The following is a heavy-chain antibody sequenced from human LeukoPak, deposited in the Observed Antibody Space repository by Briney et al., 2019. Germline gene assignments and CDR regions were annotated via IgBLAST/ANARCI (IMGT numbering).Heavy chain of an antibody. V-gene: IGHV1-2*02. CDR2: INPNSAFT. D-gene: IGHD2-2*01. Sequence: GASVKVSCKAFRYTFTGYYIHWVRQAPGQGLEWMGWINPNSAFTSYAQKFQGRVTMTRDTSITTAYMELTRLTSDDTAVYYCARVSSHSLSQCYFDYWGQGALVTVSS. CDR3: ARVSSHSLSQCYFDY. CDR1: RYTFTGYY. J-gene: IGHJ4*02.